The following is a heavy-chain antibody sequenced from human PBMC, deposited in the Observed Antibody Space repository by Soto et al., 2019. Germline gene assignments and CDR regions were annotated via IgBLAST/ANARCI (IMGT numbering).Heavy chain of an antibody. D-gene: IGHD1-7*01. CDR1: GGSISSYY. J-gene: IGHJ5*02. V-gene: IGHV4-59*01. CDR2: IYYSGST. CDR3: ARGIITGTTFDPGWVTEWFDP. Sequence: QVQLQESGPGLVKPSETLSLTCTVSGGSISSYYWSWIRQPPGKGLEWIGYIYYSGSTNYNPSLKSRVTISVDTSKNQYSLKLSAVTAADTAVYYCARGIITGTTFDPGWVTEWFDPWGQGTLVTVSS.